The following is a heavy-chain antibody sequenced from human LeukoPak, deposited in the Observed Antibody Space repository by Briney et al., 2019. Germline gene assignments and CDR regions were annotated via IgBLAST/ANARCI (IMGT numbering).Heavy chain of an antibody. CDR3: ARDQRPYCGGECYCAIDL. Sequence: PGGSLRLSCEASGLTFSSHSMTWVRQAPGKTLEWISYIGHTGSPAHYADSVRGRFTISRDNAKNSLYLQMNSLTVEDTAVYYCARDQRPYCGGECYCAIDLWGRGTLVTVSS. CDR2: IGHTGSPA. V-gene: IGHV3-48*01. J-gene: IGHJ3*01. D-gene: IGHD2-21*01. CDR1: GLTFSSHS.